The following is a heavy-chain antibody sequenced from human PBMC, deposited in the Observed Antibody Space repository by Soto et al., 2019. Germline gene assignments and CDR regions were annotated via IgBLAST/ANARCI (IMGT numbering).Heavy chain of an antibody. CDR3: GRRITMVRGVIDY. V-gene: IGHV3-23*01. J-gene: IGHJ4*02. CDR2: ISGSGGST. D-gene: IGHD3-10*01. CDR1: GFTFSSYA. Sequence: GGSLRLSCAASGFTFSSYAMSWVRQAPGKGLEWVSAISGSGGSTYYADSVKGRFTISRDNSKNTLYLQMNSLRAEDTAVYYCGRRITMVRGVIDYWGQGTLVTVSS.